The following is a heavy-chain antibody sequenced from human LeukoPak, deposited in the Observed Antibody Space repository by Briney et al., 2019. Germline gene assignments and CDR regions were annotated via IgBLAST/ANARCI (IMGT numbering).Heavy chain of an antibody. V-gene: IGHV3-7*04. J-gene: IGHJ5*01. CDR2: IKQDGSEI. CDR1: GSKLSNLW. D-gene: IGHD6-19*01. CDR3: AGGGGWLTDS. Sequence: GGSLRLACEVPGSKLSNLWISSFRQAPGKWREWVANIKQDGSEIEYVDSVKSRFIISRDTAKNSLFLLKNNLRGDDTAVYYCAGGGGWLTDSWGQGTLVTVSS.